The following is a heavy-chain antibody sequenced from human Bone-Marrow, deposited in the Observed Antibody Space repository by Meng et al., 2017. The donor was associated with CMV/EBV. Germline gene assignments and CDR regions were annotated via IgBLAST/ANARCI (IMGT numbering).Heavy chain of an antibody. CDR3: ATLLSYHYLRY. CDR2: IYSGGIQT. D-gene: IGHD3-22*01. CDR1: GFPFGSYM. Sequence: GGSLRLPCEAFGFPFGSYMMTWVRKAPGKGLEWVSLIYSGGIQTQYADSVKGRFIISKDNSQNMVYLQMNSLRAEDTAVYYCATLLSYHYLRYWGQGTLVTCSS. V-gene: IGHV3-23*03. J-gene: IGHJ4*02.